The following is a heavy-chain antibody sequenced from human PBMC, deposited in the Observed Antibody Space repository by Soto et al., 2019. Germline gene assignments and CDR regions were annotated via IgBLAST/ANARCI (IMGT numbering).Heavy chain of an antibody. V-gene: IGHV1-8*01. CDR3: ARGLGLRDTAMVNRIFRIAVASNWFDP. CDR1: GYTFTSYD. Sequence: ASVKVSCKASGYTFTSYDINWVRQATGQGLEWMGWMNPNSGNTGYAQKFQGRVTMTRNTSISTAYMELSSLRSEDTAVYYCARGLGLRDTAMVNRIFRIAVASNWFDPWGQGTLVTVSS. D-gene: IGHD5-18*01. J-gene: IGHJ5*02. CDR2: MNPNSGNT.